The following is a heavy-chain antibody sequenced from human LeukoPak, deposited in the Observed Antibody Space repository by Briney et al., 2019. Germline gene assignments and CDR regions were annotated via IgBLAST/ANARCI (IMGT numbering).Heavy chain of an antibody. Sequence: TPSETLSLTCTVSGGSISGYYWSWIRQPPGKGLEWIGYINYSGSTNYNPSLKSRVTISVGTSKNQFSLKLSSVTAADTAVYYCARRGSSLDQWGQGTLVTVSS. CDR1: GGSISGYY. J-gene: IGHJ4*02. CDR3: ARRGSSLDQ. CDR2: INYSGST. V-gene: IGHV4-59*08. D-gene: IGHD6-6*01.